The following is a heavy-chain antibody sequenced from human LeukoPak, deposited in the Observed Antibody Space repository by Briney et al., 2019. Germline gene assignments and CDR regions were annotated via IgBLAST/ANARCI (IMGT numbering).Heavy chain of an antibody. CDR3: ARRQEHPTIFGVVSYFDY. J-gene: IGHJ4*02. CDR1: GGSISSGDYY. D-gene: IGHD3-3*01. V-gene: IGHV4-30-4*08. CDR2: MYYSGST. Sequence: SQTLSLTCTVSGGSISSGDYYWSWIRQPPGKGLEWIGYMYYSGSTYYNPSLKSRVTISVDTSKNQFSLKLSSVTAADTAVYYCARRQEHPTIFGVVSYFDYWGQGTLVTVSS.